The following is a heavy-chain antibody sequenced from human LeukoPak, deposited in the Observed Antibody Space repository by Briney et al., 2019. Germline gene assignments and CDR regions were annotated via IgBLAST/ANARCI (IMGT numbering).Heavy chain of an antibody. CDR1: GFTFSSYA. D-gene: IGHD4-17*01. Sequence: GGSLRLSCAASGFTFSSYAMHWVRQAPGKGLEWVAVISYDGSNKYYADSVKGRFTTSRDNSKNTLYLQMNSLRAEDTAVYYCARDYLRGGDYGNWFDPWGQGTLVTVSS. CDR3: ARDYLRGGDYGNWFDP. CDR2: ISYDGSNK. V-gene: IGHV3-30*04. J-gene: IGHJ5*02.